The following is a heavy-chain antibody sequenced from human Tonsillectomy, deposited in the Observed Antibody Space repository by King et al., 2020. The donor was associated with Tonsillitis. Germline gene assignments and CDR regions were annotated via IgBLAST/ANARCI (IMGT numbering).Heavy chain of an antibody. D-gene: IGHD3-10*01. CDR1: GFTFSTYA. CDR2: ISGSGGST. CDR3: ATHSPPPGTPVGIIP. Sequence: VQLVESGGGLVQPGGSLRLSCAASGFTFSTYAMSWVRQAPGKGLEWVSAISGSGGSTFYADSVKGRFTISRDNSKNTLFLRMNSLRAEDTAVYYCATHSPPPGTPVGIIPWGQGTLVTVSS. J-gene: IGHJ5*02. V-gene: IGHV3-23*04.